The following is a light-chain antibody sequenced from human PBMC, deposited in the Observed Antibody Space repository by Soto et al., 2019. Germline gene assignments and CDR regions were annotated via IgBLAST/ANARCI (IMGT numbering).Light chain of an antibody. CDR1: QSVNSN. V-gene: IGKV3-15*01. CDR2: DAS. CDR3: LQHYNYPRT. J-gene: IGKJ1*01. Sequence: EIVMTQSPATLSVSPGERATLSCRASQSVNSNLAWYRQKPGQAPRLLISDASTRATGVPARFSGSGSGTEFTLTISSLQSEDFATYYCLQHYNYPRTFGQGTKVEIK.